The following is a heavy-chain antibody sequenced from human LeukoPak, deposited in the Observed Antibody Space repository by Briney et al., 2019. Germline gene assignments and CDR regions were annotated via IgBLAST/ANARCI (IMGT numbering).Heavy chain of an antibody. D-gene: IGHD6-13*01. J-gene: IGHJ4*02. CDR2: INPISGGT. CDR1: GYTFTDYY. CDR3: ARDFGGSSSGSPFDY. V-gene: IGHV1-2*02. Sequence: GASVRVSCKASGYTFTDYYLHWVRQAPGQGLEWMGWINPISGGTNYAQKFQGRVTMTRDTSISTAYMELSRLRSDDTAVYYCARDFGGSSSGSPFDYWGQGTLVTVSS.